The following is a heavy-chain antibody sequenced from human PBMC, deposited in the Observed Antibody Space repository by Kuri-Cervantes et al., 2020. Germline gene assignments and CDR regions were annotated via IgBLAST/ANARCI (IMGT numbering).Heavy chain of an antibody. CDR1: GGTFSSYA. Sequence: SVKVSCKASGGTFSSYAISWVRQAPGQGLEWMGGSIPIFGTANYAQKFQGRVTITADESTGTVYMELSSLRSEDTAVYYCARGGRGKVVAARKNWFDPWGQGTLVTVSS. CDR2: SIPIFGTA. CDR3: ARGGRGKVVAARKNWFDP. J-gene: IGHJ5*02. V-gene: IGHV1-69*13. D-gene: IGHD2-15*01.